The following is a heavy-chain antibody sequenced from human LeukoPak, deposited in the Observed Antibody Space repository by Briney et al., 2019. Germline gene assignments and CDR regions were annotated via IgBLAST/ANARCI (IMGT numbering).Heavy chain of an antibody. CDR3: ATSRGSWPDYFDY. Sequence: PGGSLRLSCAASGFTFSSSSMNWVRQAPGKGLEWVSSISTSSIYIYYADSMKGRFTISRDNAKNSLYLQMNSLRAEGTAVYYCATSRGSWPDYFDYWGQGTLVTVSS. J-gene: IGHJ4*02. D-gene: IGHD6-13*01. V-gene: IGHV3-21*01. CDR2: ISTSSIYI. CDR1: GFTFSSSS.